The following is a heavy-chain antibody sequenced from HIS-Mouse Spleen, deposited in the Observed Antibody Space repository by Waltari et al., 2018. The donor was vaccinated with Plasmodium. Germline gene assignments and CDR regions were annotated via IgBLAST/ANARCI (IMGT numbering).Heavy chain of an antibody. CDR2: INPNRGGT. J-gene: IGHJ1*01. V-gene: IGHV1-2*02. D-gene: IGHD6-13*01. CDR3: ARVLGYKAAAGTFVEYFQH. CDR1: GYTFTGYY. Sequence: QVQLVQSGAEVKKPGASVKVSCKASGYTFTGYYMHWVRQAPGQGLEWMGCINPNRGGTNYAQKFQGRVTMTRDTSISTAYMELSRLRSDDTAVYYCARVLGYKAAAGTFVEYFQHWGQGTLVTVS.